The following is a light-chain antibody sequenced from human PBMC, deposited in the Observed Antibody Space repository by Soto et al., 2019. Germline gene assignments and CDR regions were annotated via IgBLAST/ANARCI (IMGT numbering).Light chain of an antibody. Sequence: DLQMTQYPSTLSASVGGRVTITCRASQSISSWLAWYQQKPGKAPKLLIYDASSLESGVPSRLSGSGSGTEFTLTISSLQPDEFATYYCKQYKSYWTFGQGTKVDI. J-gene: IGKJ1*01. CDR3: KQYKSYWT. CDR1: QSISSW. V-gene: IGKV1-5*01. CDR2: DAS.